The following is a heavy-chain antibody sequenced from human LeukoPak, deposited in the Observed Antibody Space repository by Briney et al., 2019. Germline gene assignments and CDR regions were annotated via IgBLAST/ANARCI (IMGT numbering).Heavy chain of an antibody. Sequence: PSETLSLTCTVSGGSISSYYWSWIRQPPGKGLEWIGYICYSGSTNYNPSLKSRVTISVDTSKNQFSLKLSSVTAADTAVYYCARVSYDYVWGSYRYRFDYWGQGTLVTVSS. D-gene: IGHD3-16*02. V-gene: IGHV4-59*01. CDR3: ARVSYDYVWGSYRYRFDY. J-gene: IGHJ4*02. CDR2: ICYSGST. CDR1: GGSISSYY.